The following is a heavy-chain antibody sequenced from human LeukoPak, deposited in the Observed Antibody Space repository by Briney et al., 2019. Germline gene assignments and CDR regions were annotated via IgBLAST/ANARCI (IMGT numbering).Heavy chain of an antibody. D-gene: IGHD2-8*01. CDR2: IYYSGSTSYNPSYSSGST. Sequence: SETLSLTCTVSGGSINSYYWSWIRQPPGKGLEWIGYIYYSGSTSYNPSYSSGSTNYNPSLKSRVTISIDTSKNQFSLRLNSVTAADTAVYYCARASGVSSYLLPIWGQGTLVTVSS. V-gene: IGHV4-59*01. CDR3: ARASGVSSYLLPI. J-gene: IGHJ4*02. CDR1: GGSINSYY.